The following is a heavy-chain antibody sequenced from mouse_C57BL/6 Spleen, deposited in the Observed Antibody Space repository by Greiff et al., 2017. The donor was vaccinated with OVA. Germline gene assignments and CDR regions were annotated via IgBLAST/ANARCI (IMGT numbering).Heavy chain of an antibody. J-gene: IGHJ4*01. CDR1: GFTFTSYW. Sequence: QLQQPVSALVKPGASVKLSCKASGFTFTSYWLHWVTQMPGPGLEWIGNINPSNGGTNYNEKFKSKATLTVDKSSSTAYMQLSSLTSEDSAVYYCARSDQNAMDYWGQGTSVTVSS. V-gene: IGHV1-53*01. CDR2: INPSNGGT. CDR3: ARSDQNAMDY.